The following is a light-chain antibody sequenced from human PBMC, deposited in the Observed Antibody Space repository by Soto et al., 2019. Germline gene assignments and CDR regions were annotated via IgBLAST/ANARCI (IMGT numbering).Light chain of an antibody. CDR2: DVF. J-gene: IGLJ1*01. CDR3: CSYAGSYTHV. V-gene: IGLV2-11*01. CDR1: SSDVGTYTY. Sequence: QSALTQPPSASGSPGQSVTISCTGTSSDVGTYTYVSWYQQHPGKAPKLIIYDVFKRPSGVPDRFSGSKSGTTASLTISGLQAEDEADYYCCSYAGSYTHVFGTGTKVTVL.